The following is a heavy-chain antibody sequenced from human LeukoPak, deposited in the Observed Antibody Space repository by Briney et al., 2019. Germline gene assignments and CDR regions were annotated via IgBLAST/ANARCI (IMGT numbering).Heavy chain of an antibody. D-gene: IGHD6-13*01. J-gene: IGHJ4*02. CDR1: GYTFTGYY. Sequence: ASVKVSCKASGYTFTGYYIHWVRQAPGQGLEWMGFINPNTGGTSYAQKFQARVTMTRDTSISTAYMELSGLRSDDTAVYYCARGWAYSSSWYYLDYWGQGTLVTVSS. CDR2: INPNTGGT. CDR3: ARGWAYSSSWYYLDY. V-gene: IGHV1-2*02.